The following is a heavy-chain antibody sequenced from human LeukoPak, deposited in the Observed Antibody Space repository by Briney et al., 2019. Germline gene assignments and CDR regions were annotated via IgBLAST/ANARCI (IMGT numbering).Heavy chain of an antibody. J-gene: IGHJ5*02. CDR1: GYTFTSYY. CDR2: INPSGGST. V-gene: IGHV1-46*01. D-gene: IGHD6-19*01. CDR3: ARGRPPYSSGRRVGAYNWFDP. Sequence: GASVKVSCKASGYTFTSYYMHWVRQAPGQGLEWMGIINPSGGSTSYAQKFQGRVTMTRDTSTGTVYMELSSLRSEDTAVYYCARGRPPYSSGRRVGAYNWFDPWGQGTLVTVSS.